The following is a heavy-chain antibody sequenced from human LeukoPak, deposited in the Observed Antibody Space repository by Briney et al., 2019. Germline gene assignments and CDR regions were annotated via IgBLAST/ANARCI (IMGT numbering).Heavy chain of an antibody. CDR1: GGSINSYY. Sequence: PSETLSLTCTVSGGSINSYYWSWIRQTPGKGLEWIGYIYYSGSTFYNPSLESRVTISVDTSKNQFSLKLSSVTAADTAVYYCARGPHGDYWGQGTLVTVSS. CDR3: ARGPHGDY. V-gene: IGHV4-59*08. CDR2: IYYSGST. J-gene: IGHJ4*02.